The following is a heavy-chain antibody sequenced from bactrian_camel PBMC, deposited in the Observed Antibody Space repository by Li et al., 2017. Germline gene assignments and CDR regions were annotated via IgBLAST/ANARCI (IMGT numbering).Heavy chain of an antibody. Sequence: VQLVESGGGSVQAGGSLRLSCAASGTTVTTHCIGWFRQAPLNERQVDAGIDSVGTATYADSVKGRFTISRDNANNTLFLQTNSLKPEDTAIYYCAAGASVIDGPALRVGAYTYWGQGTQVTVS. V-gene: IGHV3S53*01. CDR1: GTTVTTHC. J-gene: IGHJ4*01. CDR2: IDSVGTA. D-gene: IGHD5*01. CDR3: AAGASVIDGPALRVGAYTY.